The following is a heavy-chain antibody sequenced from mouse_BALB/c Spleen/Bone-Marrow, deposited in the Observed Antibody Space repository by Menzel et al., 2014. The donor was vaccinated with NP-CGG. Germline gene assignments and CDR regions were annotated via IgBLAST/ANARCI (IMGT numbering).Heavy chain of an antibody. D-gene: IGHD1-1*01. CDR3: ARAGNYYGSSFDY. V-gene: IGHV1-14*01. CDR2: INPFNDGA. CDR1: GYTFTSYV. J-gene: IGHJ2*01. Sequence: VQLQQSGPELVKPGTSVKMSCKASGYTFTSYVIHWVKQKPGQGLEWIGYINPFNDGAKYNEKFKDKATLTSDKSSNTAYMELSNLTSEDSAVYYCARAGNYYGSSFDYWGQGTTLTVSS.